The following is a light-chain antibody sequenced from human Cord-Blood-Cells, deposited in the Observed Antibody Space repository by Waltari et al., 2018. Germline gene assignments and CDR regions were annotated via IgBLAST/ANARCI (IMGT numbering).Light chain of an antibody. J-gene: IGLJ3*02. Sequence: QSALTQPAAVSRSPGQSLTISCTGTRSDVGGYNYVSWYQQHPGKAPKLMIYDVSNRPSGVSNRFSGSKSGNTASLTISGLQAEDEADYYCSSYTSSSNWVFGGGTKLTVL. CDR1: RSDVGGYNY. V-gene: IGLV2-14*03. CDR2: DVS. CDR3: SSYTSSSNWV.